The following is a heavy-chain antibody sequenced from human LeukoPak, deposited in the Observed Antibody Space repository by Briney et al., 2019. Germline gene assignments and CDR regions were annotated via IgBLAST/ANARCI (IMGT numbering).Heavy chain of an antibody. CDR1: GGSISSSSYY. CDR2: IYYSGST. D-gene: IGHD2-2*01. Sequence: SETLSLTCTVSGGSISSSSYYWGWIRQPPGKGLVWIGSIYYSGSTYYNPSLKSRVTISVDTSKNQFSLKLSSVTAADTAVYYCARHGLRYCSSTSCYPLNWFDPWGQGTLVTVSS. CDR3: ARHGLRYCSSTSCYPLNWFDP. J-gene: IGHJ5*02. V-gene: IGHV4-39*01.